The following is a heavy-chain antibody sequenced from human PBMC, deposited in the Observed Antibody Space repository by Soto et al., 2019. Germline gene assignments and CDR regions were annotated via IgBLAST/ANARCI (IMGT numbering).Heavy chain of an antibody. CDR1: GGSISSGGYY. CDR3: AKTNWYAFDI. V-gene: IGHV4-31*03. J-gene: IGHJ3*02. CDR2: IYDSGST. Sequence: SETLSLTCTVSGGSISSGGYYWSWIRQHPGKGLEWIGYIYDSGSTYYNPSLKSRVTISVDTSKNQFSLKLSSVPAADTAVYYCAKTNWYAFDIWGQGTMVTVSS. D-gene: IGHD2-8*01.